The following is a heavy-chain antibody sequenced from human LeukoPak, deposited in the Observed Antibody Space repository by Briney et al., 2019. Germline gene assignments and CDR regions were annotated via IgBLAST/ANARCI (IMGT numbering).Heavy chain of an antibody. J-gene: IGHJ4*02. CDR3: AAPSRIQLDY. Sequence: SVKVSCKASGFTVTSSAVQWVRQARGRRLEWIGWIVVGSGNTNYAQMFQGRVTITRDMSTSTAYMELSSLRSEDTAVYYCAAPSRIQLDYWGQGTLVTVSS. CDR2: IVVGSGNT. D-gene: IGHD5-18*01. V-gene: IGHV1-58*01. CDR1: GFTVTSSA.